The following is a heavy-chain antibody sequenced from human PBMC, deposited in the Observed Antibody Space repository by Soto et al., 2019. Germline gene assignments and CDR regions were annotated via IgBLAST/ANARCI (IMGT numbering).Heavy chain of an antibody. J-gene: IGHJ4*02. D-gene: IGHD3-10*01. V-gene: IGHV4-34*01. CDR2: INHSGST. Sequence: SETLSLTCAVYGGSFSGYYCNWIRQPPGKGLEWIGEINHSGSTNYNPSLKSRVTISVDTSKNQFSLKLSSVTAADTAVYYCTTDLPSSELDYWGQGTLVTVSS. CDR3: TTDLPSSELDY. CDR1: GGSFSGYY.